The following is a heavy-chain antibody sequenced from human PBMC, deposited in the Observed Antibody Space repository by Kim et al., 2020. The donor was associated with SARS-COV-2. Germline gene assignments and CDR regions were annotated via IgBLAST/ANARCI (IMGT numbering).Heavy chain of an antibody. CDR2: IYHSGST. V-gene: IGHV4-30-2*01. D-gene: IGHD5-12*01. CDR3: ARGGRRDGYKSSSRVDAFDI. J-gene: IGHJ3*02. CDR1: GGSISSGGYS. Sequence: SETLSLTCAVSGGSISSGGYSWSWIRQPPGKGLEWIGYIYHSGSTYYNPSLKSRVTISVDRSKNQFSLKLSSVTAADTAVYYCARGGRRDGYKSSSRVDAFDIWGQGTMVTVSS.